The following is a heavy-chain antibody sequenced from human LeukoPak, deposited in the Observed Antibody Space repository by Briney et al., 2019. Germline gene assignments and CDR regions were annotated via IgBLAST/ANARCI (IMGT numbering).Heavy chain of an antibody. CDR3: ARPLMSGSGWHYFDY. CDR2: IFPDDSDT. D-gene: IGHD6-19*01. CDR1: GYNFSIYW. Sequence: GESLKISCKGSGYNFSIYWFGWVRQMPGKGLEWMGIIFPDDSDTRYSPSFQGQVTISADKSISTAYLQWDSLRASDTAIYYCARPLMSGSGWHYFDYWGQGTLVTVSS. V-gene: IGHV5-51*01. J-gene: IGHJ4*02.